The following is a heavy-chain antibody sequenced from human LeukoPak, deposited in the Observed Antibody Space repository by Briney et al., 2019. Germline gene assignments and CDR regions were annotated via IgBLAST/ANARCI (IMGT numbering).Heavy chain of an antibody. Sequence: SETLSLTCTVSGGSISSSSYYWGWIRQPPGKGLEWIGSIYYSGSTYYNPSLKSRVTISVDTSKNQFSLKLSSVTAADTAVYYCARDLTGTRLFDHWGQGTLVTVSS. CDR2: IYYSGST. CDR3: ARDLTGTRLFDH. CDR1: GGSISSSSYY. V-gene: IGHV4-39*02. J-gene: IGHJ4*02. D-gene: IGHD1/OR15-1a*01.